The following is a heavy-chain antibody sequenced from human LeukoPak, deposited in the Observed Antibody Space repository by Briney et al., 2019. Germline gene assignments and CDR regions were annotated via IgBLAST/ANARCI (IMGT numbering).Heavy chain of an antibody. CDR2: INPNSSGT. CDR3: ARDRPLGLGYCSSTSCYSDY. CDR1: GYTCTGYY. D-gene: IGHD2-2*01. V-gene: IGHV1-2*02. Sequence: ASVKVSFKASGYTCTGYYMHWIRQAPRPGLERKGWINPNSSGTNYAQKFQGRVTITRDKSISTAYMALSRLSSDDTAVYYCARDRPLGLGYCSSTSCYSDYWGQGTLVTVSS. J-gene: IGHJ4*02.